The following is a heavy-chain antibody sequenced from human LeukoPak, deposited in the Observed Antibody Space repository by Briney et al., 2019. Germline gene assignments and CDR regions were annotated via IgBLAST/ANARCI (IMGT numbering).Heavy chain of an antibody. CDR2: IYPGDSDT. J-gene: IGHJ4*02. D-gene: IGHD2-2*01. V-gene: IGHV5-51*01. CDR3: ARTYCSSTSCPRHFDY. Sequence: GESLKISCKGSGYSFTSYWIGWVRQMPGKGLEWMGIIYPGDSDTRYSPSFQGQVTISADKSISTAYLQWSSLKASNTAMYYCARTYCSSTSCPRHFDYWGQGTLVTVSS. CDR1: GYSFTSYW.